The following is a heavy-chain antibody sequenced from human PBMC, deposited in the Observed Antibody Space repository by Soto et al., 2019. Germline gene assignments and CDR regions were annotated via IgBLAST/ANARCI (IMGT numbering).Heavy chain of an antibody. D-gene: IGHD3-10*01. CDR3: ASPLGSYASGPALDY. Sequence: AASVKVSCTASGYTFRNNPIHWVRQAPGQRPEWMGWINVGNGNPKYSQRFQGRVTITRDTSASPAYMELSRLISEDTAVYYCASPLGSYASGPALDYWGQGTLVTVSS. CDR2: INVGNGNP. CDR1: GYTFRNNP. V-gene: IGHV1-3*01. J-gene: IGHJ4*02.